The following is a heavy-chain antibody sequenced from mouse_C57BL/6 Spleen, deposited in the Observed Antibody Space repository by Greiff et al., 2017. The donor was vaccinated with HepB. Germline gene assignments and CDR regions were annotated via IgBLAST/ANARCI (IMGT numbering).Heavy chain of an antibody. J-gene: IGHJ1*03. Sequence: EVQLVESEGGLVQPGSSMKLSCTASGFTFSDYYMAWVRQVPEKGLEWVANINYDGSSTYYLDSLKSRFIISRDNAKNILYLQMSSLKSEDTATYYCARLTGWYFDVWGTGTTVTVSS. V-gene: IGHV5-16*01. CDR3: ARLTGWYFDV. CDR2: INYDGSST. CDR1: GFTFSDYY. D-gene: IGHD4-1*01.